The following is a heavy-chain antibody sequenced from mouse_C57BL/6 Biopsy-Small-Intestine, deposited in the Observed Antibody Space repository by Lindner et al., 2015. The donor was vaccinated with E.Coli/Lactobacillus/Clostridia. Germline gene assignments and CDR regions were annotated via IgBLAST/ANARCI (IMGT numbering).Heavy chain of an antibody. CDR3: ARGGMSDY. D-gene: IGHD2-10*02. Sequence: SVKVSCKASGYTFTTYAFTWVRQAPGQGLEWMGWISTYNGNTNYAQNFQGRITMTTDTSTSTAYMELRSLKSDDTAVYYCARGGMSDYWGQGTLVTVSS. V-gene: IGHV1-55*01. CDR2: ISTYNGNT. CDR1: GYTFTTYA. J-gene: IGHJ4*01.